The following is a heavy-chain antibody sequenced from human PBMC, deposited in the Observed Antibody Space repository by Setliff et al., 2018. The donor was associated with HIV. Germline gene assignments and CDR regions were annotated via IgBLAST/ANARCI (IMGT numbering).Heavy chain of an antibody. CDR3: VRRATAAEVFDY. CDR1: GGTLSIYT. Sequence: SVKVSCQASGGTLSIYTINWVRQAPGQGLEWMGGIIPIFGTPNFAPKFQGRVTITADESTKTAYMELSSLRSEDTAVYYCVRRATAAEVFDYWGQGTLVTVSS. D-gene: IGHD6-13*01. V-gene: IGHV1-69*13. J-gene: IGHJ4*02. CDR2: IIPIFGTP.